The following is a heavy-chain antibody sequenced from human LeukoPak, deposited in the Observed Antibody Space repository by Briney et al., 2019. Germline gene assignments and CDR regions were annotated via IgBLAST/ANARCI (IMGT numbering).Heavy chain of an antibody. Sequence: ASVKVSCKASGYTFTSYGISWVRQAPGQGLEWMGWISAYNGNTSYAQKLQGRVTITADESTSAAYMKLSSLRSEDTAVYYCARVQSLGIFVGAYFDYWGQGTLVTVSS. CDR1: GYTFTSYG. CDR2: ISAYNGNT. V-gene: IGHV1-18*01. J-gene: IGHJ4*02. CDR3: ARVQSLGIFVGAYFDY. D-gene: IGHD7-27*01.